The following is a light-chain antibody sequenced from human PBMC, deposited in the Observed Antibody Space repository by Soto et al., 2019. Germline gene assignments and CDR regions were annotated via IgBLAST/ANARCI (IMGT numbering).Light chain of an antibody. CDR3: QQYNSWPLT. V-gene: IGKV3-15*01. CDR2: GAS. Sequence: EVMMTQSPATLSVSPGERATLSCRASQSVSSNLAWYQQKPGQAPRLLIYGASTRATGIPARFSGSGSGTDFTLTISSLQSEDFAVYYCQQYNSWPLTFGGGTKVEIK. CDR1: QSVSSN. J-gene: IGKJ4*01.